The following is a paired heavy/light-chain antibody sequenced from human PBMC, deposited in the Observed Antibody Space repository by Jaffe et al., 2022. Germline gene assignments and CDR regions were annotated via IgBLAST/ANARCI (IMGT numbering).Heavy chain of an antibody. D-gene: IGHD5-12*01. CDR1: GGSFSGYY. CDR3: ARGISRQRGSHRYDIVAPVYYYYMDV. J-gene: IGHJ6*03. Sequence: QVQLQQWGAGLLKPSETLSLTCAVYGGSFSGYYWSWIRQPPGKGLEWIGEINHSGSTNYNPSLKSRVTISVDTSKNQFSLKLSSVTAADTAVYYCARGISRQRGSHRYDIVAPVYYYYMDVWGKGTTVTVSS. V-gene: IGHV4-34*01. CDR2: INHSGST.
Light chain of an antibody. J-gene: IGKJ1*01. CDR2: AAS. CDR3: QQYYSYPQT. CDR1: QGISSY. V-gene: IGKV1-8*01. Sequence: AIRMTQSPSSLSASTGDRVTITCRASQGISSYLAWYQQKPGKAPKLLIYAASTLQSGVPSRFSGSGSGTDFTLTISCLQSEDFATYYCQQYYSYPQTFGQGTKVEIK.